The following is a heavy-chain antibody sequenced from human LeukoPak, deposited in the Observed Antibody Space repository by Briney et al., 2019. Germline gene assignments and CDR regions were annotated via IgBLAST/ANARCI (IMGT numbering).Heavy chain of an antibody. V-gene: IGHV3-74*01. CDR1: GFTFSSYW. CDR2: VNTDGSTP. Sequence: PGGSLRLSCAASGFTFSSYWMHWVRQAPGKGLVWVSRVNTDGSTPTYADSVKGRFTISRDNAKNTLYLQMNSLRAEDTAVCYCARDRGSYSDYWGQGTLVTVSS. J-gene: IGHJ4*02. D-gene: IGHD3-16*01. CDR3: ARDRGSYSDY.